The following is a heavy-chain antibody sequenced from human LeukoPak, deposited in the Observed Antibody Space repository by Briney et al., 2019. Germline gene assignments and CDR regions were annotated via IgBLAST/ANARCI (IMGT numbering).Heavy chain of an antibody. CDR3: ARDHYGMDV. CDR2: ISYDGSNK. Sequence: GGSLRLSCAASGFTFSSYAMHWVRQAPGKGLEWVAVISYDGSNKYYADSVKGRFTISRDNSKNTLYLQMNGLRAEDTAVYYCARDHYGMDVWGQGTTVTVSS. J-gene: IGHJ6*02. V-gene: IGHV3-30-3*01. CDR1: GFTFSSYA.